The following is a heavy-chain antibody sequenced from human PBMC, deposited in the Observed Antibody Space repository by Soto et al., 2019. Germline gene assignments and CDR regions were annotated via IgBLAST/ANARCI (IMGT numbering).Heavy chain of an antibody. CDR1: GGSIGSYY. Sequence: SETLSLTCTVSGGSIGSYYWSWIRQPPGKGLEWIGNIYYSGSSNYNPSLKSRVTISVNTSKNQFSLNLRSVTAADTAVYYCARDSDYYSSGSFDYWGQGTLVTVSS. CDR3: ARDSDYYSSGSFDY. J-gene: IGHJ4*02. V-gene: IGHV4-59*12. D-gene: IGHD3-10*01. CDR2: IYYSGSS.